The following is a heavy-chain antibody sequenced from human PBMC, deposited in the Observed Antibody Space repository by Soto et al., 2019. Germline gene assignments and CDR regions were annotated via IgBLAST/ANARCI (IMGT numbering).Heavy chain of an antibody. CDR2: VSGSGGST. CDR1: GFTFSSYA. J-gene: IGHJ4*02. V-gene: IGHV3-23*01. CDR3: AKPPDYNWNDY. D-gene: IGHD1-20*01. Sequence: GVLRLSCAASGFTFSSYAMSWVRQAPGKGLEWISAVSGSGGSTYYADSVKGRFTISRDNSKDTLYLQMNNLRAEDTAVYYCAKPPDYNWNDYWGQGTLVTVSS.